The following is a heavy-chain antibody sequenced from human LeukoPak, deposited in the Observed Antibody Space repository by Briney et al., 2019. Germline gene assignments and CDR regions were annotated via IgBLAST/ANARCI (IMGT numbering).Heavy chain of an antibody. CDR2: INPNSGGT. J-gene: IGHJ4*02. V-gene: IGHV1-2*04. D-gene: IGHD5/OR15-5a*01. CDR3: ARALYDSAVYFDY. Sequence: GASVKVSCKASGYTFTGYYMHWVRQAPGQGLEWMGWINPNSGGTNYAQKFQGWVTMTRDTSISTVYMELSRLRSDDTAVYYCARALYDSAVYFDYWGQGTLVTVSS. CDR1: GYTFTGYY.